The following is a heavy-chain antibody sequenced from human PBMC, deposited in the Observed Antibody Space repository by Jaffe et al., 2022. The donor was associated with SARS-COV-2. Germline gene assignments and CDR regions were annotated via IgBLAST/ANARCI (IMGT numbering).Heavy chain of an antibody. J-gene: IGHJ2*01. Sequence: QVQLQESGPGLVKPSQTLSLTCTVSGGSISSGSYYWSWIRQPAGKGLEWIGRIYTSGSTNYNPSLKSRVTISVDTSKNQFSLKLSSVTAADTAVYYCARDTSSSWYWYFDLWGRGTLVTVSS. V-gene: IGHV4-61*02. CDR2: IYTSGST. CDR1: GGSISSGSYY. D-gene: IGHD6-13*01. CDR3: ARDTSSSWYWYFDL.